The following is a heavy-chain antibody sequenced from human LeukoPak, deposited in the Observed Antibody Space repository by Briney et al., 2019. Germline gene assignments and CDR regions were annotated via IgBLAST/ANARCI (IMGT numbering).Heavy chain of an antibody. D-gene: IGHD4-11*01. CDR2: ISSSSSYI. CDR3: ARGPSTTGEVDY. Sequence: KAGGSLRLSCAASGFTFSSYSMNWVRQAPGKGLEWVSSISSSSSYIYYADSVKGRFTISRDNAKNSLYLQMNSLRAEDTAVYYCARGPSTTGEVDYWGQGTLVTVSS. J-gene: IGHJ4*02. CDR1: GFTFSSYS. V-gene: IGHV3-21*01.